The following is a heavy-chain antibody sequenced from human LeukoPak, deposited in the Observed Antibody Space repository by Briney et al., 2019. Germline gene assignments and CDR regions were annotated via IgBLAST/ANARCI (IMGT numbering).Heavy chain of an antibody. J-gene: IGHJ4*02. V-gene: IGHV4-34*01. D-gene: IGHD1-7*01. CDR3: ARVVRNWNYGRLFDY. Sequence: SETLSLTCAVYGGSFSGYYWSWIRQPPGKGLEWIGEINHSGSTNYNPSLKSRVTISVDTSKNQFSLKLSSVTAADTAVYYCARVVRNWNYGRLFDYWGQGTLVTVSS. CDR1: GGSFSGYY. CDR2: INHSGST.